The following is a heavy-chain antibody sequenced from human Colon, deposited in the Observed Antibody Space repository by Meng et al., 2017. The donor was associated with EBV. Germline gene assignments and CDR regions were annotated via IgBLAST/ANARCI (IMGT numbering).Heavy chain of an antibody. CDR1: GYSFTNYW. D-gene: IGHD1-26*01. J-gene: IGHJ4*02. CDR2: IHPGDSHT. V-gene: IGHV5-51*01. Sequence: EVHLFLSXXAVXXTXXXXKISPKCSGYSFTNYWSRGVRQMPGKGLEWMGIIHPGDSHTRYRPSFQGQVTISADNSITTAYLQWSSLKASDTAMYYCASQVGAKVYWGQGTLVTVSS. CDR3: ASQVGAKVY.